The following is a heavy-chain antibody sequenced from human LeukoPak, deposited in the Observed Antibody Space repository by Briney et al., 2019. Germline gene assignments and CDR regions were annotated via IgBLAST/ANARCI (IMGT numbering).Heavy chain of an antibody. V-gene: IGHV3-7*01. CDR2: IKQDGTDK. J-gene: IGHJ4*02. D-gene: IGHD2-15*01. CDR3: ARWGGGSCYDY. Sequence: GGSLRLSCAASGFTFSNHWMSWVRQAQGKGGEWVANIKQDGTDKYYLDSVNGRFTISRDNAKNSLYLQMNSLRDEDTAVYFCARWGGGSCYDYWGQGTLVAVSS. CDR1: GFTFSNHW.